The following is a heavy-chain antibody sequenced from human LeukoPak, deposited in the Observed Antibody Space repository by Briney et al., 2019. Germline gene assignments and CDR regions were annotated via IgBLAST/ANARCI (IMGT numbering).Heavy chain of an antibody. CDR3: AKDLRRQQLVDY. D-gene: IGHD6-13*01. V-gene: IGHV3-30*18. J-gene: IGHJ4*02. CDR1: GFTFSSYG. Sequence: GGSLRLSCAASGFTFSSYGMHWVRQAPGKGLEWVAVISYDGSNKYYADSVKGRFTISRDNSKNTLYLQMNSLRAEDTAVYYCAKDLRRQQLVDYWGQGTLVTVSS. CDR2: ISYDGSNK.